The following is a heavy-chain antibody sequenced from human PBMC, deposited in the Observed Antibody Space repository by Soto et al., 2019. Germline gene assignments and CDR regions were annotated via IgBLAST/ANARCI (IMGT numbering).Heavy chain of an antibody. CDR3: ARVGQQLALYAFDI. J-gene: IGHJ3*02. Sequence: QVQLVESGGGVVQPGSSLRLSCATSGFTFSHHAMHWVRQAPGKGMQWVAQIWYDGSVKNYADSMKGRFTISRDSPKNTLFLQMNTLRLEDTAVYYCARVGQQLALYAFDIWCQGTLVIVSS. CDR1: GFTFSHHA. V-gene: IGHV3-33*01. CDR2: IWYDGSVK. D-gene: IGHD6-13*01.